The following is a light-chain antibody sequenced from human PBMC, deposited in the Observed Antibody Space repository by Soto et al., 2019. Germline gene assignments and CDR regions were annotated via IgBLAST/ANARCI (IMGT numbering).Light chain of an antibody. CDR2: STI. CDR3: TVHYDGLWI. V-gene: IGLV7-43*01. CDR1: TGAVTSGYF. J-gene: IGLJ2*01. Sequence: QTVVTQEPSLTVSPGGTVTLTCDSTTGAVTSGYFSNWFQQKPGQAPKSLIYSTINKYSWTPARFSGSLLGDKAALTLSDVQPEDEADNYCTVHYDGLWIFGGGTKLTVL.